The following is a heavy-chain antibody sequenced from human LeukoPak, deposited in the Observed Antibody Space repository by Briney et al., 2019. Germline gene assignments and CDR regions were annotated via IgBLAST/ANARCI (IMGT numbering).Heavy chain of an antibody. J-gene: IGHJ5*02. CDR1: GFTFSSYA. Sequence: PGGSLRLSCAASGFTFSSYAMHWVRQAPGKGLEWVAVISYDGSNKYYADSVKGRFTISRDNSKNTLYLQMNSLRAEDTAVYYCARSHTPGGFDPWGQGTLVTVSS. CDR3: ARSHTPGGFDP. CDR2: ISYDGSNK. V-gene: IGHV3-30*04. D-gene: IGHD2-2*02.